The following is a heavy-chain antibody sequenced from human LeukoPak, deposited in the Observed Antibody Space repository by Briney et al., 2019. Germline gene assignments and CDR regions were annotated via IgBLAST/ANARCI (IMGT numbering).Heavy chain of an antibody. Sequence: PGGSLRLSCVASGFTFSSYWMSWVRQAPGKGLEWVANIKEDGSEKNYVYSVKGRFTISRDNAKNSLYLQMNSLRAEDTAVYYCARDGVVVVAATYDGLDVWGQGTTVTVSS. CDR3: ARDGVVVVAATYDGLDV. J-gene: IGHJ6*02. CDR1: GFTFSSYW. CDR2: IKEDGSEK. D-gene: IGHD2-15*01. V-gene: IGHV3-7*01.